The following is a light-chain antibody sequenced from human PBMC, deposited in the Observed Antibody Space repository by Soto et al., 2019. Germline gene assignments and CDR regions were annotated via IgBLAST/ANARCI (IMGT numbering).Light chain of an antibody. CDR3: NSYVSSSIYV. V-gene: IGLV2-14*01. CDR1: SSSIGGYNF. Sequence: QSALTQPASVSGSPGQSITISCTGSSSSIGGYNFVSWYQQHPGKTPKLIIFEVSHRPSGVSPRFSGSKSGNTASLTISGLQAEDEADYYCNSYVSSSIYVFGTGTKVTVL. CDR2: EVS. J-gene: IGLJ1*01.